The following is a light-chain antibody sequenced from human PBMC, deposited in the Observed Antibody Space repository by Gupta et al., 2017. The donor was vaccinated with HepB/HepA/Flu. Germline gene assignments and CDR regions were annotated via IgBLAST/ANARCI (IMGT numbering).Light chain of an antibody. J-gene: IGLJ2*01. V-gene: IGLV3-10*01. CDR3: YSSDTSGRYRV. CDR2: EDT. Sequence: SYDLNQPPSVSVSPGHTARITCSGDAFPKKNAYWYQQKSGQAPVLVIYEDTKRPSGIPQKFSGSTSGTMATLTISGAQVEDEADYYCYSSDTSGRYRVFGGGTCLTVL. CDR1: AFPKKN.